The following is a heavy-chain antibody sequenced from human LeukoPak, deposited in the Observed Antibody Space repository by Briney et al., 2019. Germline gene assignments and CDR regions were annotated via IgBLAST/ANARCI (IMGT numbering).Heavy chain of an antibody. CDR3: AKRKAAAGISYYFDY. D-gene: IGHD6-13*01. J-gene: IGHJ4*02. Sequence: GGSLRLSCAASGFTFSSYAMSWVRQAPGNGLEWVSAISGSGGSTYYADSVKGRFTISRDNSKNTLYLQMNSLRAEDTAVYYCAKRKAAAGISYYFDYWGQGTLVTVSS. CDR1: GFTFSSYA. CDR2: ISGSGGST. V-gene: IGHV3-23*01.